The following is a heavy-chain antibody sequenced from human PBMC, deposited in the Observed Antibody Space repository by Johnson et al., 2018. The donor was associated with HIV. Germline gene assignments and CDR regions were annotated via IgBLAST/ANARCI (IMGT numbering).Heavy chain of an antibody. CDR3: IGVYAHDAFDI. D-gene: IGHD2-8*01. CDR2: VNPNGGTT. J-gene: IGHJ3*02. CDR1: QFTFSFYY. Sequence: VQLVESGGGLAKPAWSPRLSCAASQFTFSFYYMNCVRQAPGNGLELVGQVNPNGGTTYLIDSGQDRFTISRDDSKSIAYLQMNSLKTEDTAVYYCIGVYAHDAFDIWGQGTMVTVSS. V-gene: IGHV3-25*03.